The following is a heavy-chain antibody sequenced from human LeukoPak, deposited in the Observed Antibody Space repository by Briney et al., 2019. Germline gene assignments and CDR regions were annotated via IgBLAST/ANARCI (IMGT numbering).Heavy chain of an antibody. V-gene: IGHV3-21*01. CDR1: GFSFSTYW. D-gene: IGHD3-10*01. CDR3: AREGASGSYYLDVDY. Sequence: MSGGSLRLSCAASGFSFSTYWMNWVRQAPGKGLEWVSSISSSSSYIYYADSVKGRFTISRDNAKNSLYLQMNSLRAEDTAVYYCAREGASGSYYLDVDYWGQGTLVTVSS. J-gene: IGHJ4*02. CDR2: ISSSSSYI.